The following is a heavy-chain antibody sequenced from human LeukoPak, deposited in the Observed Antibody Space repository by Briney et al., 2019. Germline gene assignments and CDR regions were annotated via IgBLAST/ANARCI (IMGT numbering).Heavy chain of an antibody. Sequence: ASVKVSCKASGYTFTTYDINWVRQATGQGLEWMGWMNPNSGNTGYAQKFQGRVTITADESTSTAYMELSSLRSEDTAVYYCARESNYEGSFDYWGQGTLVTVSS. CDR1: GYTFTTYD. CDR2: MNPNSGNT. V-gene: IGHV1-8*01. CDR3: ARESNYEGSFDY. D-gene: IGHD4-11*01. J-gene: IGHJ4*02.